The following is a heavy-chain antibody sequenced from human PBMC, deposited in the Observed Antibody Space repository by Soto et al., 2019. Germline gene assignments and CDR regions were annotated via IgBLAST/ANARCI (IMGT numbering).Heavy chain of an antibody. CDR3: AKYTDFWSRYGPFY. CDR1: GFTFSSYA. V-gene: IGHV3-23*01. J-gene: IGHJ4*02. Sequence: GGSLRLSCAASGFTFSSYAMSWVRQAPGKGLEWVSAISGSGGSTYYADSVKGRFTISRDNSKNTLYLQMNSLRAEDTAVYYCAKYTDFWSRYGPFYWGQGTLVPVSS. D-gene: IGHD3-3*01. CDR2: ISGSGGST.